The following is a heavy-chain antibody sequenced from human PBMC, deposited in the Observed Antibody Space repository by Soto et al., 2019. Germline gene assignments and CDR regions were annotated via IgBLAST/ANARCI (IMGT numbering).Heavy chain of an antibody. J-gene: IGHJ3*02. D-gene: IGHD2-15*01. V-gene: IGHV4-31*03. CDR3: AIGGVVVDATPPSDI. CDR1: GGSISSGGYY. CDR2: IHYSGST. Sequence: QVQLQESGPGLVKPSQTLSLTCTVSGGSISSGGYYWSWIRQHPGKGLEWIGYIHYSGSTYYNPSLKSRVTISVDTSKIRFSLKLSSVTAADTAVYYCAIGGVVVDATPPSDIWGQGTMVTVSS.